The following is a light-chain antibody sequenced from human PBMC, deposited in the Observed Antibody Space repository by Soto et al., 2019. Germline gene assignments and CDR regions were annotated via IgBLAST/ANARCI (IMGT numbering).Light chain of an antibody. CDR2: GNS. J-gene: IGLJ2*01. V-gene: IGLV1-40*01. Sequence: QAVVTQPHSVSGAPGQRVTISCTGSSSNIGAGYDVHWYQQLPGTAPKLLIYGNSNRPSGVPDRFSGSKSGTSASLAITGLQAEDEADYYCQSYDSSVSKVVFGGGTKLTVL. CDR1: SSNIGAGYD. CDR3: QSYDSSVSKVV.